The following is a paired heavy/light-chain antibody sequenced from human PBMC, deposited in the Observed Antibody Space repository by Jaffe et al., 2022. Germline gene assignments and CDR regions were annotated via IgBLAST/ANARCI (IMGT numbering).Light chain of an antibody. Sequence: EIVLTQSPGTLSLSPGERATLSCRASQSVSSSYLAWYQQKPGQAPRLLIYGASSRATGIPDRFSGSGSGTDFTLTISRLEPEDFAVYYCQQYGSSPLMYTFGQGTKLEIK. V-gene: IGKV3-20*01. J-gene: IGKJ2*01. CDR2: GAS. CDR1: QSVSSSY. CDR3: QQYGSSPLMYT.
Heavy chain of an antibody. CDR3: ARDLDPRIAVAGKRGNKNFDY. D-gene: IGHD6-19*01. Sequence: QVQLVQSGAEVKKPGSSVKVSCKASGGTFSSYTISWVRQAPGQGLEWMGRIIPILGIANYAQKFQGRVTITADKSTSTAYMELSSLRSEDTAVYYCARDLDPRIAVAGKRGNKNFDYWGQGTLVTVSS. V-gene: IGHV1-69*08. CDR2: IIPILGIA. CDR1: GGTFSSYT. J-gene: IGHJ4*02.